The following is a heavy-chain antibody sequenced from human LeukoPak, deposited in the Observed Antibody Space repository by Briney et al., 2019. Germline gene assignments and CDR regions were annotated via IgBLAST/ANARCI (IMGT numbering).Heavy chain of an antibody. J-gene: IGHJ4*02. D-gene: IGHD1-1*01. Sequence: PGGSLRLSCAASGFTFSSYWMSWVRQAPGKGLEWVGRSRNKARSYTTSYAASVKGRFTISRDDSKKSVDLQMSSLKSEDTAVYYCARVKEEYGGTTNFDYWGQGTLVTVSS. CDR3: ARVKEEYGGTTNFDY. CDR1: GFTFSSYW. CDR2: SRNKARSYTT. V-gene: IGHV3-72*01.